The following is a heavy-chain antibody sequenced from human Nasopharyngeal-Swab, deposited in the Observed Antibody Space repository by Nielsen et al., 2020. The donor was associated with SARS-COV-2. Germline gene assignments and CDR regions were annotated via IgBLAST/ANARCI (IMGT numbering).Heavy chain of an antibody. CDR3: ARYFYLSSGYYV. CDR1: GFFYTNYW. D-gene: IGHD3-22*01. V-gene: IGHV5-51*01. CDR2: IYPADSDT. Sequence: GGSLRLACEGAGFFYTNYWIAWVRQVPGKGMEWLGIIYPADSDTRYNPSFQGQVTISADKSIRTAYLQWKSLKASDSAMFYCARYFYLSSGYYVWGQGTLVTVSS. J-gene: IGHJ4*02.